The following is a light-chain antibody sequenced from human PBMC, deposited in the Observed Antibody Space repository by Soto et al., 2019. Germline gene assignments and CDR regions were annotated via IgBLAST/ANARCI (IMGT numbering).Light chain of an antibody. CDR1: QIISSW. CDR2: SAS. V-gene: IGKV1-5*01. CDR3: QQLYRYPIT. J-gene: IGKJ5*01. Sequence: DIQITQSPSTLSASVGHRFTITCRASQIISSWLSWYQQKPGKAPKLLIYSASSLQSGVPSRFSGGFSGIEFTLTISSLQPEDFATYYCQQLYRYPITFGQGTRREIK.